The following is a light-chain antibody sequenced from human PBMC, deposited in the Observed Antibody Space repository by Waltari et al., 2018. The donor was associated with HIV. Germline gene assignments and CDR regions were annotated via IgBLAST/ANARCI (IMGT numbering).Light chain of an antibody. Sequence: QTVVTQEPSFSVSPGGTVTLTCGLSSGSVSASNYPSWYQQTPGQAPRTIIYTTNTRSSGFPDRFSGSILGNKAALTITGAQADDESDYYCVLYMGSGGWVFGGGTRLTVL. CDR3: VLYMGSGGWV. CDR1: SGSVSASNY. J-gene: IGLJ3*02. V-gene: IGLV8-61*01. CDR2: TTN.